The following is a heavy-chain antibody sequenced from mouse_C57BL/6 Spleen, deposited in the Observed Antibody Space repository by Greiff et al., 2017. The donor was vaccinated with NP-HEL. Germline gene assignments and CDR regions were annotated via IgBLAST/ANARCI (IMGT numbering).Heavy chain of an antibody. CDR2: IDPSDSYT. Sequence: VQLQQPGAELVKPGASVKLSCKASGYTFTSYWMQWVKQRPGQGLEWIGEIDPSDSYTNYNQKFKGKATLTVDTSSSTATMQINSLTFEDAAVAYFSRGGNREVATHGYWGQGPTLTVS. D-gene: IGHD1-1*01. J-gene: IGHJ2*01. CDR3: SRGGNREVATHGY. CDR1: GYTFTSYW. V-gene: IGHV1-50*01.